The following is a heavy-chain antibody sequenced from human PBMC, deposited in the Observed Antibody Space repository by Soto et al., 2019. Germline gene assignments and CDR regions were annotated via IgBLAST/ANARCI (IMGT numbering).Heavy chain of an antibody. CDR3: ARSGELLHYYYYYGMDV. CDR1: GYTFTGYY. CDR2: INPNSGGT. J-gene: IGHJ6*02. V-gene: IGHV1-2*04. D-gene: IGHD3-10*01. Sequence: QVQLVQSGAEVKKPGASVKVSCKASGYTFTGYYMHWVRQAPGQGLEWMGWINPNSGGTNYAQKFQGWVTMTRDMSISAAYMELSRLRSDDTAVYFCARSGELLHYYYYYGMDVWGQGTKVTVSS.